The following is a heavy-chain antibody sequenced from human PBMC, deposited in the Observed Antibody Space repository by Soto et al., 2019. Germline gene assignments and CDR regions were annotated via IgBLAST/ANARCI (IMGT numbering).Heavy chain of an antibody. V-gene: IGHV3-30*18. D-gene: IGHD3-10*01. CDR3: ANYGSGIDY. CDR1: GFTFSSYG. J-gene: IGHJ4*02. CDR2: ISYDGSNK. Sequence: LRLSCAASGFTFSSYGMHWVRQAPGKGLEWVAVISYDGSNKYYADSVKGRFTISRDNSKNTLYLQMNSLRAEDTAVYYCANYGSGIDYWGQGTLVTVSS.